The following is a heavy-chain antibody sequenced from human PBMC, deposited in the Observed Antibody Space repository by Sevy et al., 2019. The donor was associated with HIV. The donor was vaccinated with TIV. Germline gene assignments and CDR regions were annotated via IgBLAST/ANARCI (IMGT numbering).Heavy chain of an antibody. CDR2: IKQDGSET. J-gene: IGHJ4*02. CDR3: ARAPLVPAAAYY. CDR1: GFTFNSYW. Sequence: GGSLRLSCAASGFTFNSYWMSWVRQAPGKGLEWLANIKQDGSETKYVDSVKGRFTISRDNAKNLLYLQMNSLRAEDTAVYYCARAPLVPAAAYYWGQGILVTVSS. V-gene: IGHV3-7*01. D-gene: IGHD2-2*01.